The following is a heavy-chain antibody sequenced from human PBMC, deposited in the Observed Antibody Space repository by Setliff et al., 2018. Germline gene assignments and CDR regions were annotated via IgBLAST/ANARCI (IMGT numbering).Heavy chain of an antibody. CDR1: GFTFSSYS. V-gene: IGHV3-21*01. Sequence: PGGSLRLSCAASGFTFSSYSMNWVRQAPGKGLEWVSSISSSSSYIYYADSVKGRFTISRDNAKNSLYLQMNSLRAEDTAVYYCARGGDYCGGECYIPPPDSYWGQGTLVTVSS. CDR3: ARGGDYCGGECYIPPPDSY. CDR2: ISSSSSYI. D-gene: IGHD2-21*01. J-gene: IGHJ4*02.